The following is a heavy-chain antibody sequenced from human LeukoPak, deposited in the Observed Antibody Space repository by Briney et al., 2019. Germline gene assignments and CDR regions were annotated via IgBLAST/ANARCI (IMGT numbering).Heavy chain of an antibody. Sequence: QPGGSLRLSCAASGFTFSSYSMNWVRQAPGKGLEWVAVISYDGSNKYYADSVKGRFTISRDNSKNTLYLQMNSLRAEDTAVYYCARGSTRAGPRVIAVAGTLDYWGQGTLVTVSS. CDR1: GFTFSSYS. CDR3: ARGSTRAGPRVIAVAGTLDY. J-gene: IGHJ4*02. CDR2: ISYDGSNK. V-gene: IGHV3-30*03. D-gene: IGHD6-19*01.